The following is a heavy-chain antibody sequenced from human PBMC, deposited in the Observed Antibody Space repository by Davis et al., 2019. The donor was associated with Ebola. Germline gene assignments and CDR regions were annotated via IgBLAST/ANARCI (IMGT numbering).Heavy chain of an antibody. CDR1: GFTFRSYW. CDR3: ARERSGYYGSAYYFDH. CDR2: IKQDGSAE. V-gene: IGHV3-7*01. Sequence: GESLNISCAVSGFTFRSYWMSWVRQTPGKGLEWVANIKQDGSAENYVDSVKGRFSISRDNTKHSLYLQMDSLRVEDTAVYYCARERSGYYGSAYYFDHWGQGTQVTVSS. D-gene: IGHD3-10*01. J-gene: IGHJ4*02.